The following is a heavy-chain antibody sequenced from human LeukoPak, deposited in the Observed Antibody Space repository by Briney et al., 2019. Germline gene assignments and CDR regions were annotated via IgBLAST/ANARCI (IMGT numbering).Heavy chain of an antibody. V-gene: IGHV3-48*02. CDR2: ISSSSSTI. CDR3: ARERGHYYDSSGYYLDY. Sequence: PGGSLRLSCAASGFTFSSYSMNWVRQAPGKGLEWVSYISSSSSTIYYADPVKGRFTISRDNAKNSLYLQMNSLRDEDTAVYYCARERGHYYDSSGYYLDYWGQGTLVTVSS. J-gene: IGHJ4*02. D-gene: IGHD3-22*01. CDR1: GFTFSSYS.